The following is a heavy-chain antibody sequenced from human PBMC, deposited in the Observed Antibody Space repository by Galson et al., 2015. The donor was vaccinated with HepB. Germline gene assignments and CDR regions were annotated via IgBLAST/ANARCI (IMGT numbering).Heavy chain of an antibody. J-gene: IGHJ4*02. CDR2: IIPIFGTA. V-gene: IGHV1-69*13. Sequence: SVKVSCKASGGTFSSYAISWVRQAPGQGLEWMGGIIPIFGTANYAQKFQGRVTITADESTSTAYMELSSLRSEDTAVYYCARGQLGTSLSVYYFDYWGQGTLVTVSS. D-gene: IGHD6-6*01. CDR3: ARGQLGTSLSVYYFDY. CDR1: GGTFSSYA.